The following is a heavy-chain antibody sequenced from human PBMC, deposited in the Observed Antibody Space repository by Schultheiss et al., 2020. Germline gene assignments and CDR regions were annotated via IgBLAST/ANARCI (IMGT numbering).Heavy chain of an antibody. J-gene: IGHJ3*02. V-gene: IGHV3-33*08. CDR3: ARDRMMKNAFDI. CDR1: GFTFSSYG. D-gene: IGHD3-16*01. Sequence: GESLKISCAASGFTFSSYGMHWDRQAPGKGLEWVAVIWYDGSNKYYADSVKGRFTISRDNSKNTLYLQMNSLRAEDTAVYYCARDRMMKNAFDIWGQGTMVTVSS. CDR2: IWYDGSNK.